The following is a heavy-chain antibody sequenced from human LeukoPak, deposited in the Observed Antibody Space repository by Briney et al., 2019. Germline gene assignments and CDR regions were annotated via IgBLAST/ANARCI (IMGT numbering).Heavy chain of an antibody. V-gene: IGHV4-34*01. Sequence: SETLSLTCAVYGGSFSGYYWSWIRQPPGKGLEWIGEINHSGSTNYNPSLKSRVTISVDTSKSQFSLKLSSVTAADTAVYYCARGSRSIVARYFDLWGRGTRVTVSS. CDR2: INHSGST. CDR1: GGSFSGYY. D-gene: IGHD3-22*01. CDR3: ARGSRSIVARYFDL. J-gene: IGHJ2*01.